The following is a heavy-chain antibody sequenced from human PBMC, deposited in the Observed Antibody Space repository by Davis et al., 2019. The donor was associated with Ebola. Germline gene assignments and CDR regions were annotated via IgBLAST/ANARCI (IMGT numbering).Heavy chain of an antibody. Sequence: ASVKVSCKSSGYTFTSYGLVWVRQASGLGLEWMGWISGFNTNTNFAQKFQGRVTVSKDTSTNTAYMDLRSLTSDDTAIYYCARAPNYDVLTGTSPYYFDYWGQGTLVTVSS. CDR2: ISGFNTNT. D-gene: IGHD3-9*01. V-gene: IGHV1-18*04. CDR3: ARAPNYDVLTGTSPYYFDY. J-gene: IGHJ4*02. CDR1: GYTFTSYG.